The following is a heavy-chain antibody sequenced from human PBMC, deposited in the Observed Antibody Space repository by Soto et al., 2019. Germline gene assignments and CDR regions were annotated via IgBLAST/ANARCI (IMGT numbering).Heavy chain of an antibody. CDR3: AREGDNGSGCWANYYFDY. Sequence: ASVKVSCKASGYTFTSYGISCVRQAPGQGLEWMGWISAYNGHTNYAQKLQGRVTMTTDTSTSTAYMELRSLRSDDTAVYYCAREGDNGSGCWANYYFDYWGQGTPVTVSS. D-gene: IGHD3-10*01. V-gene: IGHV1-18*01. CDR2: ISAYNGHT. J-gene: IGHJ4*02. CDR1: GYTFTSYG.